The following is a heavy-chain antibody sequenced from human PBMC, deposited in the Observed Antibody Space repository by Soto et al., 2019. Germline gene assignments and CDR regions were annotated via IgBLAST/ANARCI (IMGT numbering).Heavy chain of an antibody. CDR1: GGSISSSYW. CDR2: IYHSGST. D-gene: IGHD3-16*01. J-gene: IGHJ4*02. Sequence: SETLSLTCAVSGGSISSSYWWSWVRQPPGKGLEWIGEIYHSGSTNYNTSLKSRVTISVDTSKNQFSLKLSSVTAADTAVYYCARTFGGAPHFEYWGQGTLVTVSS. V-gene: IGHV4-4*02. CDR3: ARTFGGAPHFEY.